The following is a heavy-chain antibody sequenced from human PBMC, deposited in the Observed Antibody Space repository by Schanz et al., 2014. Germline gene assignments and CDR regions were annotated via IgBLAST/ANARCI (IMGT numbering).Heavy chain of an antibody. CDR1: GFTFSSYA. V-gene: IGHV3-66*01. D-gene: IGHD3-16*02. CDR2: IYSGIGA. J-gene: IGHJ3*02. Sequence: EGQLAESGGGLVQPGGSLRLSCAASGFTFSSYAMSWVRQAPGKGLEWVSVIYSGIGAYYADSVKDRFTVSRDNSKNTVYLQMNRLRAEDTAIYFCTRSYYDFSWGSYRFRAFDIWGQGTTVIVSS. CDR3: TRSYYDFSWGSYRFRAFDI.